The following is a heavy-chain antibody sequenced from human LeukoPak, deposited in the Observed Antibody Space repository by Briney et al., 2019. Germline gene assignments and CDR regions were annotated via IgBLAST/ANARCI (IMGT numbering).Heavy chain of an antibody. J-gene: IGHJ5*02. D-gene: IGHD6-19*01. Sequence: SETLSLTCTVSCGSISSYYWSWIRQPPGKGLEWIGYIYYSGSTNYNPSLKSRGTISVDTSKNQFSLKLSSVTAADTAVYYCARGMSSGWVVLGWFDPWGQGTLVTVSS. CDR1: CGSISSYY. CDR2: IYYSGST. CDR3: ARGMSSGWVVLGWFDP. V-gene: IGHV4-59*08.